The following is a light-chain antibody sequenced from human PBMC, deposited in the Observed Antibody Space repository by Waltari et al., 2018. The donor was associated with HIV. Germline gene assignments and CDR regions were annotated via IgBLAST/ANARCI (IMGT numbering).Light chain of an antibody. Sequence: DVLMTQSPASLSSSLGGRVTITCLASQTVLSFVNWYQQKPGRAPNLLTYTTAILQSGVPSRFSGSGSATDFTLTISSLQPEDFATYYCQQNDKIPYTFGQGTKVEV. CDR3: QQNDKIPYT. J-gene: IGKJ2*01. CDR1: QTVLSF. V-gene: IGKV1-39*01. CDR2: TTA.